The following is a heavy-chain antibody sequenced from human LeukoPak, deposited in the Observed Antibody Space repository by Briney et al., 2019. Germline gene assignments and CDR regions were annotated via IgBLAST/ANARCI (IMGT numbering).Heavy chain of an antibody. CDR3: ARDWGAYYHFFDY. Sequence: GSLRLSCEASGFCMSIYWMSWVRPAPGKGLVWVGTIKQDGSERNYVDSVKGRFTISRDNAKKSMYLQINSLRAEDTAVYYCARDWGAYYHFFDYWGQGTLVTVSS. CDR1: GFCMSIYW. V-gene: IGHV3-7*01. CDR2: IKQDGSER. D-gene: IGHD3-22*01. J-gene: IGHJ4*02.